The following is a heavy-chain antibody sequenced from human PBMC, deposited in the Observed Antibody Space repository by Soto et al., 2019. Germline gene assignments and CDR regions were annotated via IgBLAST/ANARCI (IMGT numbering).Heavy chain of an antibody. V-gene: IGHV4-4*02. D-gene: IGHD1-26*01. J-gene: IGHJ4*02. CDR1: GTSISNSNW. CDR3: AGPGALDFDS. Sequence: QVQLQESGPGLVEPSGTLSLTCAVSGTSISNSNWWSWVRQSPGKGLEWIGAISHSGTTNCNPSLKSRIPISVDTSKKRSFLRLTSVTAAVTAVYYCAGPGALDFDSWGQGTLVTVSS. CDR2: ISHSGTT.